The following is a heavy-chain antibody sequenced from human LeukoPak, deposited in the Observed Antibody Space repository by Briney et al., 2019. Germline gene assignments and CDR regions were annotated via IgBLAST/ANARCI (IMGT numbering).Heavy chain of an antibody. D-gene: IGHD3-9*01. J-gene: IGHJ3*02. CDR2: ITAYNGNT. Sequence: GASVKVSCKTSGYTFITYGISWVRQAPGQGLEWMGWITAYNGNTKYAQKLQDRATMTTDTSTSTAYMELRSLRSDDTAVYYCARVNYDILTGYYIPHAFDIWGQGTMVTVSS. V-gene: IGHV1-18*01. CDR3: ARVNYDILTGYYIPHAFDI. CDR1: GYTFITYG.